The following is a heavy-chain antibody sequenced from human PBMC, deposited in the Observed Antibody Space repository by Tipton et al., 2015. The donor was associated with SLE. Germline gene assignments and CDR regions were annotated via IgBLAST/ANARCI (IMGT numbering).Heavy chain of an antibody. J-gene: IGHJ5*02. CDR3: AREGPMGFA. CDR1: GFSFSSYN. CDR2: ISGDGIYT. V-gene: IGHV3-21*03. D-gene: IGHD3-16*01. Sequence: SLRLSCAASGFSFSSYNMNWVRQAPGKGLEWVASISGDGIYTYHADSLQGRFTISRDNAKNSLFLQMNSVSADDTAVYFCAREGPMGFAWGQGTLVTVSS.